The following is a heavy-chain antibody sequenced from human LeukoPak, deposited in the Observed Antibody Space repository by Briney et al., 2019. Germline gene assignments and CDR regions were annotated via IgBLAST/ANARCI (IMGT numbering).Heavy chain of an antibody. Sequence: GGSLRLSCAASGFTFSSYGMSWVRQAPGKGLEWASTISGSGATTYYADSVNGRFTISRDNSKNTLYLQMNSLRAEDTAVYYCAKDSRYGYRWDYDYWGQGTPVTVSS. J-gene: IGHJ4*02. CDR3: AKDSRYGYRWDYDY. V-gene: IGHV3-23*01. CDR2: ISGSGATT. CDR1: GFTFSSYG. D-gene: IGHD5-18*01.